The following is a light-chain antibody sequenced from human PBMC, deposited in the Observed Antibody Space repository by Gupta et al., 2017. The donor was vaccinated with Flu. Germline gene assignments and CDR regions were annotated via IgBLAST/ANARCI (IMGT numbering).Light chain of an antibody. J-gene: IGKJ4*01. V-gene: IGKV1-5*03. CDR2: KAS. CDR3: QQYESLRS. Sequence: QMPQSPSTLYASIGDSVIITCRAGHNINTWLAWYQQKPGKAPKLLIYKASTLENGVPSRFSGSGSGTEFTLTISSLQPDDFATYYCQQYESLRSFGGGTKVGI. CDR1: HNINTW.